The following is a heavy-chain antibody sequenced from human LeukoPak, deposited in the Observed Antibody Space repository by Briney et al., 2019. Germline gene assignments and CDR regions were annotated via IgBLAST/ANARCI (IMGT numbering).Heavy chain of an antibody. V-gene: IGHV4-61*02. D-gene: IGHD3-10*01. CDR2: IYTSGST. CDR3: ARAGPYCGSGSYTY. J-gene: IGHJ4*02. Sequence: SETLSLTCTVSGGSISSGSYYWSWIRQPAGKGLEWIGRIYTSGSTNYNPSLKSRVTISVDTSKNQFSLKLSSVTAAHTAVYYCARAGPYCGSGSYTYWGQGTLVTVSS. CDR1: GGSISSGSYY.